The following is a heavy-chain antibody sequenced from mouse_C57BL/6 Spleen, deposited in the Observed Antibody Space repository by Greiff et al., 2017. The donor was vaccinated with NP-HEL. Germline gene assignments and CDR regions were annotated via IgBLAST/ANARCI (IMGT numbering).Heavy chain of an antibody. V-gene: IGHV1-55*01. CDR2: IYPGSGST. CDR1: GYTFTSYW. D-gene: IGHD2-3*01. Sequence: QVHVKQPGAELVKPGASVKMSCKASGYTFTSYWITWVKQRPGQGLEWIGDIYPGSGSTNYNEKFKSKATLTVDTSSSTAYMQLSSLTSEDSAVYYCARYDGYYVGFADWGQGTLVTVSA. J-gene: IGHJ3*01. CDR3: ARYDGYYVGFAD.